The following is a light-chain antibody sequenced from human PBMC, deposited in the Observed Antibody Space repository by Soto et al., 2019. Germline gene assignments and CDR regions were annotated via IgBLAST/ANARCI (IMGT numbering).Light chain of an antibody. CDR2: NNN. CDR3: AAWDDSLNGYV. Sequence: QLVLTQPPSASGTPGQRVTISCSGSSSNIGSTTVNWYQQLPGTAPKLLISNNNRRPSGVPDRFSGSKSGTSASLAISGLQSEDEADYYCAAWDDSLNGYVFGIGTKLTVL. CDR1: SSNIGSTT. V-gene: IGLV1-44*01. J-gene: IGLJ1*01.